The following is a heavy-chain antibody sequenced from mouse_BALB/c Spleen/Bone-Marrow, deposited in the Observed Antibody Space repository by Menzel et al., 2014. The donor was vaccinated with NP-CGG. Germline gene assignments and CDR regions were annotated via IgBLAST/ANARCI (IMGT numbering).Heavy chain of an antibody. J-gene: IGHJ4*01. CDR1: GYTFTSYY. CDR3: ARGGWLRDAMDY. Sequence: VQLQESGPELVKPGASVRISCKASGYTFTSYYIHWVEQRPGQGLEWIGWIYPGNVNTKYNEKFKGKATLTADKSSSTAYMQLSSLTSEDSAVYFCARGGWLRDAMDYWGQGTSVTVSS. V-gene: IGHV1S56*01. D-gene: IGHD2-2*01. CDR2: IYPGNVNT.